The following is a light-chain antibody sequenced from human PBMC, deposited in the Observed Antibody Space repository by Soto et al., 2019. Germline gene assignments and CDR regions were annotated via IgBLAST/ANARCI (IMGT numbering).Light chain of an antibody. Sequence: DIQMTQSPSTLSASVGDRVTITCRASQSIRNWLAWYRQKPGKAPKLLIYDASTLASGVPPRFSGSGSGTEFTLTIRSLQPDDSASYYCKQYNSYSKTFGQGTKVDI. V-gene: IGKV1-5*01. J-gene: IGKJ1*01. CDR2: DAS. CDR1: QSIRNW. CDR3: KQYNSYSKT.